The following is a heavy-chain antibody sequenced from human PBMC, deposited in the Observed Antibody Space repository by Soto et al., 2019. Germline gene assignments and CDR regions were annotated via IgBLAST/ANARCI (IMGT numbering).Heavy chain of an antibody. D-gene: IGHD2-8*01. J-gene: IGHJ6*03. CDR1: GFTFSTYA. CDR2: ITTSGGNT. Sequence: EVQLLESGGGLVQHGGSLRLSCAASGFTFSTYAMSWVRQAPGKGLEWVSTITTSGGNTYYADSVQGRFTISRDNSKNTLYLQMNSLRAEDTAVYYCAGRYRTNGVCYTNYFYYIDVWGKGTTVTVSS. V-gene: IGHV3-23*01. CDR3: AGRYRTNGVCYTNYFYYIDV.